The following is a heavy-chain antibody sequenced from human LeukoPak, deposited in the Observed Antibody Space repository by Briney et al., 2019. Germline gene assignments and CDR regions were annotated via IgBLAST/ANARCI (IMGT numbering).Heavy chain of an antibody. V-gene: IGHV4-59*01. D-gene: IGHD3-22*01. CDR1: GGSISSYY. CDR2: IYYSGST. J-gene: IGHJ5*02. Sequence: SETLSLTCTVSGGSISSYYWSWIRQPPGKGLEWIGYIYYSGSTNYNPSLKSRVTISVDTSKNQFSLKLSSVTAADTAVYYCARDRRYYDSSGYYTNWFDPWGQGTLVTVSS. CDR3: ARDRRYYDSSGYYTNWFDP.